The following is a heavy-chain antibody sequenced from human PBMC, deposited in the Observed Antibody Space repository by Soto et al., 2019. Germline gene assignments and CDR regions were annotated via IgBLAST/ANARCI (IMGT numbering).Heavy chain of an antibody. Sequence: ASVKVSCKASGGTFSNYAFSWVRQAPGQGLEWMGAIIPIFGSSNYAQNFQGRFTISADESTTTAYMELSSLRSEDTAVYYCARGREEWELLPNPFDNYYYYSMDVWGQGTTVTVSS. CDR2: IIPIFGSS. V-gene: IGHV1-69*13. D-gene: IGHD1-26*01. J-gene: IGHJ6*02. CDR3: ARGREEWELLPNPFDNYYYYSMDV. CDR1: GGTFSNYA.